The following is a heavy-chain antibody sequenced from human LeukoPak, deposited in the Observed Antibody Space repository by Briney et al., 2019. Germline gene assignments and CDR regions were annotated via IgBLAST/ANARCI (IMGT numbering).Heavy chain of an antibody. CDR1: GFTFSRYA. CDR3: ARDSGFHGYYFDF. Sequence: GGSLRLSCAASGFTFSRYAMNWVRQAPGKGLEWVSYISWTNTIYYTDSVKGRFTISRDNAKNSVYLQMNSLRDEDTAVYYCARDSGFHGYYFDFWGQGNLVTVSS. CDR2: ISWTNTI. D-gene: IGHD1-14*01. J-gene: IGHJ4*02. V-gene: IGHV3-48*02.